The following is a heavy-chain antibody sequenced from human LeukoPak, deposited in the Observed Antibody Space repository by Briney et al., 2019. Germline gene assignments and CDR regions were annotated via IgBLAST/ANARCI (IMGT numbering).Heavy chain of an antibody. CDR1: GYTFTSYH. CDR3: ARQGPTYYDSSGYYYAEDYYMDV. J-gene: IGHJ6*03. V-gene: IGHV1-46*01. Sequence: ASVKVSCKASGYTFTSYHMHWVRQAPGQGLEWMGIINPSGGSISYTQKFQGRITMTRDMSTSTVYMELSSLRSEDTAVYYCARQGPTYYDSSGYYYAEDYYMDVWGKGTTVTVSS. CDR2: INPSGGSI. D-gene: IGHD3-22*01.